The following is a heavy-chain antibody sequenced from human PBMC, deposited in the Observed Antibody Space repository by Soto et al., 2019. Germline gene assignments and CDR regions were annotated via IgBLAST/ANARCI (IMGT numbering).Heavy chain of an antibody. CDR2: IYPGDSDT. CDR1: GYSFTSYW. D-gene: IGHD3-22*01. V-gene: IGHV5-51*01. CDR3: ARHRDYDSSGYYHGPFDI. Sequence: GESLKISCKGSGYSFTSYWIGWVRQMPGKGLEWMGIIYPGDSDTRYSPSFQGQVTISADKSISTAYLQWSSLKASDTAMYCCARHRDYDSSGYYHGPFDIWGQGTMVTVSS. J-gene: IGHJ3*02.